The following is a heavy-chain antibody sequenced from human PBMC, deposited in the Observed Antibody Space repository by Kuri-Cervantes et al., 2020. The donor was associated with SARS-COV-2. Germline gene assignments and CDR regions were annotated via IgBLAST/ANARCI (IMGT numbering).Heavy chain of an antibody. Sequence: GGSLRLSCAASGFTFSNAWMSWVRQAPGKGLEWVGRIKSKTDGGTTDYAAPVKGRFTISRDDSKNTLYLQMNSLKTEDTAVYYCTTPYYYDSSGYGFYYYMDVWGKGTTVTVSS. J-gene: IGHJ6*03. CDR2: IKSKTDGGTT. CDR3: TTPYYYDSSGYGFYYYMDV. CDR1: GFTFSNAW. D-gene: IGHD3-22*01. V-gene: IGHV3-15*01.